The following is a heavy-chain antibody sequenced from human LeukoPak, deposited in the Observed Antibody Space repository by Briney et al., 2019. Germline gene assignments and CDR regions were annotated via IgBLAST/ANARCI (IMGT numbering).Heavy chain of an antibody. J-gene: IGHJ4*02. CDR1: GDSISSYH. CDR3: ARGPPPDFDY. V-gene: IGHV4-4*07. CDR2: IHPSGST. Sequence: NPSETLSLTCTVSGDSISSYHWSWIRQPAGKGLEWIGRIHPSGSTNYNPSLKSRLTLSVDTSKNQFSLKLSSVTAADTAVYYCARGPPPDFDYWGRGTLVTVSS.